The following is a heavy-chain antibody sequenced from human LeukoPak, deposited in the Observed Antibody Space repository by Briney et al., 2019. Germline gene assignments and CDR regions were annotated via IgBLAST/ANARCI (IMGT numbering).Heavy chain of an antibody. Sequence: GGSLRLSCAASGFTFSSYWMNWARQAPGKGLEWVASINHNGNVNYYVDSVKGRFAISRDNAKNSLYLQMSNLRAEDTAVYFCARGGGLDVWGQGAAVTVSS. D-gene: IGHD3-16*01. CDR3: ARGGGLDV. CDR1: GFTFSSYW. CDR2: INHNGNVN. J-gene: IGHJ6*02. V-gene: IGHV3-7*03.